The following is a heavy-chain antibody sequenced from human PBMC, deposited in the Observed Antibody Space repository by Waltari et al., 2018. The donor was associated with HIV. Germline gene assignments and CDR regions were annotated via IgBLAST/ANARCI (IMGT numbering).Heavy chain of an antibody. J-gene: IGHJ3*02. V-gene: IGHV3-48*03. Sequence: EWVSYISSSGSTIYYADSVKGRFTISRDNAKNSLYLQMNSLRAEDTAVYYCARVTSAQYYYDSSGTSDAFDIWGQGTMVTVSS. D-gene: IGHD3-22*01. CDR3: ARVTSAQYYYDSSGTSDAFDI. CDR2: ISSSGSTI.